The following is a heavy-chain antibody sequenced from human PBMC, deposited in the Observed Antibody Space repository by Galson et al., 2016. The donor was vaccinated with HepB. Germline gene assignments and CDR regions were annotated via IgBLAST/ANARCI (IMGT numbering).Heavy chain of an antibody. CDR2: ISGSGGST. Sequence: SLRLSCAASGFTFSSYTMSWVRPAPGRGLVWVSLISGSGGSTPYAASVKGRFTISRDNSKNTLYLQMNSLRAEDTAVYYCAKVVGRFGTGGDAFDIWGQGTMVTVSS. D-gene: IGHD3-10*01. CDR3: AKVVGRFGTGGDAFDI. J-gene: IGHJ3*02. CDR1: GFTFSSYT. V-gene: IGHV3-23*01.